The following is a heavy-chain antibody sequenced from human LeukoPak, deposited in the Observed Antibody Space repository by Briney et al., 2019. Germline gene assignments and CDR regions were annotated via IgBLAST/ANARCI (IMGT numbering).Heavy chain of an antibody. Sequence: SETLSLTCTVSGGSLIHYYWSWIRQPPGKGLEWIGYIYHSGSTNYNPPLKGRATISVDTSKNQISLRLSSVTAADTAVYYCARGQLLYAHWGQGTLVTVSS. CDR3: ARGQLLYAH. D-gene: IGHD2-2*02. CDR1: GGSLIHYY. CDR2: IYHSGST. J-gene: IGHJ4*02. V-gene: IGHV4-59*01.